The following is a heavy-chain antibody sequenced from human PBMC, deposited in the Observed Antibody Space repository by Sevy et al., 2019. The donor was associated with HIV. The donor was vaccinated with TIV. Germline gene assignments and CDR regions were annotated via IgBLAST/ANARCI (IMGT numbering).Heavy chain of an antibody. D-gene: IGHD6-13*01. V-gene: IGHV4-61*01. CDR1: GGSVSSGSYY. Sequence: SETLSLTCTVSGGSVSSGSYYWSWIRQPPGKVLEWIGYIFHSGSTNYNPSLKSRVTISVDTSKNEFSLRLSSVTAADTAVYYCARDREGTIAIAAAGWFDPWGQGTLVTVSS. CDR2: IFHSGST. CDR3: ARDREGTIAIAAAGWFDP. J-gene: IGHJ5*02.